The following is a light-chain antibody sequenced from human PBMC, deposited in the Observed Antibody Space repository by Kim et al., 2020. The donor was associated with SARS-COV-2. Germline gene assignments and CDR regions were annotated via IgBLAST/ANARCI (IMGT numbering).Light chain of an antibody. J-gene: IGLJ2*01. CDR3: CSYAGSYTLI. V-gene: IGLV2-11*01. CDR1: SSDVGGYNY. CDR2: DVN. Sequence: GQSVTISCTGTSSDVGGYNYVSWYQHHPGKAPKLMIYDVNTRPSGVPDRFSGSKSGNTASLTISGLQAEDEADYYCCSYAGSYTLIFGGGTKLTVL.